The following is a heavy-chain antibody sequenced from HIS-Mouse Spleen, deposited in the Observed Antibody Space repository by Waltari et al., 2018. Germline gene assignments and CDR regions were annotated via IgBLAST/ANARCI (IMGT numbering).Heavy chain of an antibody. CDR3: ARVYYDFWSGYYY. CDR2: MNPNSGNT. J-gene: IGHJ4*02. Sequence: QVQLVQSGAEVKKPGASVKVSCKASGYPFTRYYIHWVPQATGQGLEWMGWMNPNSGNTGYAQKFQGRVTMTRNTSISTAYMELSSLRSEDTAVYYCARVYYDFWSGYYYWGQGTLVTVSS. V-gene: IGHV1-8*01. D-gene: IGHD3-3*01. CDR1: GYPFTRYY.